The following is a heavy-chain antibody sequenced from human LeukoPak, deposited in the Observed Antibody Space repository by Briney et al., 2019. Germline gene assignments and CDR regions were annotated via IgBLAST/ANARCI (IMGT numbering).Heavy chain of an antibody. V-gene: IGHV3-48*03. Sequence: GGSLRLSCAASGFTFSSYEMNWVRQAPGKGLAWVSYISSSGSTIYYADSVQGRFTISRDNSKNTLYLQMNSLRAEDTAVYYCAKGGYSNGRYYYYYMDVWGEGTTVTVSS. D-gene: IGHD5-18*01. CDR1: GFTFSSYE. CDR2: ISSSGSTI. CDR3: AKGGYSNGRYYYYYMDV. J-gene: IGHJ6*03.